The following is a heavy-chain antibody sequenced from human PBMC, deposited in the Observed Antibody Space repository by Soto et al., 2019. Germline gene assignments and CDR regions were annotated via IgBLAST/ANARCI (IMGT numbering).Heavy chain of an antibody. D-gene: IGHD7-27*01. J-gene: IGHJ6*02. CDR1: GYSFTNFW. V-gene: IGHV5-51*01. CDR3: ARQPAWGASQVGMDL. Sequence: EVLLEQPGAEVRKPGESLRISCQASGYSFTNFWVAWVRQIPGKGLEWMGIIYPGDSDRRYSPSFQGQVTMSADKATNTAYLQWTSLKASDTAIYYCARQPAWGASQVGMDLWGQGTTVTVTS. CDR2: IYPGDSDR.